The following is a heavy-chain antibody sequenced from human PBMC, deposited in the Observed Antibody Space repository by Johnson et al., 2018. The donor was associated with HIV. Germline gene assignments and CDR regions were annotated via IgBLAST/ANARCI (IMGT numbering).Heavy chain of an antibody. V-gene: IGHV3-30*04. J-gene: IGHJ3*01. CDR1: GFTFSRYA. CDR2: ISYDGSNE. CDR3: ASSSPSDYAFNF. Sequence: QVQLVESGGGVVQPGRSLRLSCAASGFTFSRYAMHWVRQAPGKGLEWVAVISYDGSNEFYADSVKGRFTISRDNSKNSLYLQMNSLRAEDTAVYYCASSSPSDYAFNFWGQGTMVTVSS. D-gene: IGHD6-6*01.